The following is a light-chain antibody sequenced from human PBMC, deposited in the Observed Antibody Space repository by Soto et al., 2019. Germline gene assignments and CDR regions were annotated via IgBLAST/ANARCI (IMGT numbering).Light chain of an antibody. CDR3: QEGNSFTPT. CDR1: QGIGSW. J-gene: IGKJ4*01. Sequence: DIQMTQSPASLSASVEYRVTITCRASQGIGSWLAWYQQKTGKAPKLLIYSASTLQSGVPSRLRGSGSGTDLTITISTMQTEDFETYYCQEGNSFTPTFGGGTKVDIK. V-gene: IGKV1-12*01. CDR2: SAS.